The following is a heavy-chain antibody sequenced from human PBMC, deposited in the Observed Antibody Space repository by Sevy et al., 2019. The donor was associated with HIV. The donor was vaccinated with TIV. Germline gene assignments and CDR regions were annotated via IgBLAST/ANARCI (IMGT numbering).Heavy chain of an antibody. D-gene: IGHD2-2*01. CDR3: ARDGGCTSTSCLLYFDY. CDR2: ISGSASST. CDR1: GFTFSSYA. Sequence: GGSLRLSCAASGFTFSSYAMSWVRQAPGKGLEWVSAISGSASSTYYADSLKGRFTISRDNAKNSVYLQMNSLRAEDTAVYYCARDGGCTSTSCLLYFDYWGQGTLVTVSS. J-gene: IGHJ4*02. V-gene: IGHV3-23*01.